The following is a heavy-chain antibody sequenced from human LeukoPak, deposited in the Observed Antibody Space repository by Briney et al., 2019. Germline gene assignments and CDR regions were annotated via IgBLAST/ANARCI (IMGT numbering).Heavy chain of an antibody. CDR1: SGSISNYY. D-gene: IGHD3-3*01. J-gene: IGHJ4*02. V-gene: IGHV4-59*01. Sequence: SETLPLTCTVSSGSISNYYWGWIRQPPGKGLEWIGYISHSGRTNYNPSLMSRVTISVDTSKSQFSLKLTSMTAADTAVYYCARGFYYGFWSGIEWHPVYYFDYWGQGTLVTVSS. CDR2: ISHSGRT. CDR3: ARGFYYGFWSGIEWHPVYYFDY.